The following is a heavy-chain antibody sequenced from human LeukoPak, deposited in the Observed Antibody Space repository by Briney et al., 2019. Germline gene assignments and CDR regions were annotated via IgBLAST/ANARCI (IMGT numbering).Heavy chain of an antibody. J-gene: IGHJ5*02. CDR1: GGSLSDYY. CDR3: TRNNWFNP. CDR2: INHSGRT. Sequence: SETLSLTCGVYGGSLSDYYWSWIRQPPGKGLEWIGEINHSGRTNYNPSLKSRVTISLDTSKNQFSLKLSSVTAADTAVYYCTRNNWFNPWGQGTLVTVSS. V-gene: IGHV4-34*01.